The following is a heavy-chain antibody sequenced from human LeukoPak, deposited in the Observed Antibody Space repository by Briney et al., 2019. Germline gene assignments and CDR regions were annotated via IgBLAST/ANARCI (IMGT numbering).Heavy chain of an antibody. CDR1: GFTFSSYS. D-gene: IGHD2-2*01. Sequence: GGSLRLSCAASGFTFSSYSMNWVRQAPGKGLEWVSSISSSSSYIYYADSVKGRFTISRDNAKNSLYPQMNSLRAEDTAVYYCARGKYARSIVVVPAAYDYWGQGTLVTVSS. CDR3: ARGKYARSIVVVPAAYDY. CDR2: ISSSSSYI. V-gene: IGHV3-21*01. J-gene: IGHJ4*02.